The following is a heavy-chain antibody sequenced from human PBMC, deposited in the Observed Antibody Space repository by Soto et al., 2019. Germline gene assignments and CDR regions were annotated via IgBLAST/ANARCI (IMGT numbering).Heavy chain of an antibody. D-gene: IGHD2-2*01. CDR2: ISTSGDST. J-gene: IGHJ4*02. CDR1: GFTFSSYA. V-gene: IGHV3-23*01. Sequence: EVQLLESGAGLVQPGGSLRLSCAASGFTFSSYAMSWVRQAPGKGLEWVSGISTSGDSTYYADSVKGRFTNSRDNSKDTWYLQMTRLRAGDTSGYYCAINSRYCSSTSCYADWGQGTLVTVSS. CDR3: AINSRYCSSTSCYAD.